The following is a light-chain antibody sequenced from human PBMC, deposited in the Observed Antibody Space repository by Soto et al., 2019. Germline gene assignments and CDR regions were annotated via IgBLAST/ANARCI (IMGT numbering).Light chain of an antibody. CDR1: QSLLYSSNNKNY. CDR2: WAS. Sequence: DIVMTQSPDFLAVSLGERATINCKSSQSLLYSSNNKNYLAWFQQKPGQPPKLLIYWASTRESGVPDRFNGGGSGTDFTLTISSLQAEDVAVYYCQQYYGTPPSTFGQGTKLEIK. CDR3: QQYYGTPPST. V-gene: IGKV4-1*01. J-gene: IGKJ2*01.